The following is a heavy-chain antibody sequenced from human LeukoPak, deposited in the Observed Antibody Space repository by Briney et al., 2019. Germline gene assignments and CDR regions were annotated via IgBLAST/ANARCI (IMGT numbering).Heavy chain of an antibody. CDR1: GYSFTTYW. CDR2: IFPGDSET. V-gene: IGHV5-51*01. Sequence: GESLKISCKASGYSFTTYWIGWLRQMPGEGLEWMGIIFPGDSETIYSPSFQGLVTISADKSINTAYLQWASLEASDTAMYYCARHEGYCISSSCSDTFDIWGQGTMVTVSS. D-gene: IGHD2-2*01. J-gene: IGHJ3*02. CDR3: ARHEGYCISSSCSDTFDI.